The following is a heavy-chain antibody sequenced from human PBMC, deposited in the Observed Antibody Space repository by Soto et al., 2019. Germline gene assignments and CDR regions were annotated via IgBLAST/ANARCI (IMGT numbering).Heavy chain of an antibody. V-gene: IGHV3-30-3*01. J-gene: IGHJ4*02. CDR2: ISYDGGNK. CDR1: GFTFSSYA. Sequence: QVQLVESGGGVVQPGRSLRLSCAASGFTFSSYAMHWVRQAPGKGLEWVAVISYDGGNKYYADSVKGRFTISRDNSKNTLYLKINSRRAEDTAVYYCARPDYGSGSYPDYWGQGTLVTVSS. CDR3: ARPDYGSGSYPDY. D-gene: IGHD3-10*01.